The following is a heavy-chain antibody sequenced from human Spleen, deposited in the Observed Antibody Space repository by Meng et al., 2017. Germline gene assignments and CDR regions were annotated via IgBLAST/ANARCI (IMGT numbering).Heavy chain of an antibody. V-gene: IGHV2-5*02. J-gene: IGHJ1*01. Sequence: TVHASGPPLVKPTQTLTLTCTFSGFSLRTSGVGVGWIRQPPGKALEWLALIYWDDDKRYSPSLKSRLTITKDNSKNQVVLTMTNMDSVDTATYYCAHRAVAGSFEYFQHWGQGTLVTVSS. D-gene: IGHD6-19*01. CDR1: GFSLRTSGVG. CDR2: IYWDDDK. CDR3: AHRAVAGSFEYFQH.